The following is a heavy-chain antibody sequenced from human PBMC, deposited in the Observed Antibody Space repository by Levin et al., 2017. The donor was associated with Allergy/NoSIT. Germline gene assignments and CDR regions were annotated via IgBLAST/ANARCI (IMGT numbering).Heavy chain of an antibody. CDR1: GFTFSSYW. CDR2: INSDGSSP. D-gene: IGHD1-1*01. V-gene: IGHV3-74*01. CDR3: TRDPRGGTADH. J-gene: IGHJ4*02. Sequence: RPGGSLRLSCVASGFTFSSYWMHWVRQAPGKGLVWVSRINSDGSSPSHADSVKGRFTISRDNAKNTLYLQMNSLRAEDTAVYYCTRDPRGGTADHWGQGTLVTVSS.